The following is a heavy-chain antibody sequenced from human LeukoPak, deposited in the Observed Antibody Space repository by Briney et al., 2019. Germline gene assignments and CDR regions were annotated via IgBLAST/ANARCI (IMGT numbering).Heavy chain of an antibody. J-gene: IGHJ4*02. D-gene: IGHD3-10*01. V-gene: IGHV1-2*02. CDR3: ANLRGPSMVLLV. CDR1: GYTFTGYY. Sequence: ASVKVSCKASGYTFTGYYMHWVRHAARQGLEWMGWINPNSGGTNYAQKFQGRVTMTRDTSISTAYMELSRLRSDDTAVYYCANLRGPSMVLLVWGQGTLVTVSS. CDR2: INPNSGGT.